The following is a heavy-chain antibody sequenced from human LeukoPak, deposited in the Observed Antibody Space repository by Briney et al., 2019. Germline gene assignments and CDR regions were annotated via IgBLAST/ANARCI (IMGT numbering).Heavy chain of an antibody. V-gene: IGHV4-59*02. CDR1: GGSVSNYY. D-gene: IGHD3-22*01. Sequence: SETLSLTCTVSGGSVSNYYWSWIRQPPGKGLEWIGYIYHSGSTNYNPSLKSRVTISVDRSKNHLSLKLSSVTAADTAVYYCARDVYYYDSSHSRAFDIWGQGTMVTVSS. CDR2: IYHSGST. CDR3: ARDVYYYDSSHSRAFDI. J-gene: IGHJ3*02.